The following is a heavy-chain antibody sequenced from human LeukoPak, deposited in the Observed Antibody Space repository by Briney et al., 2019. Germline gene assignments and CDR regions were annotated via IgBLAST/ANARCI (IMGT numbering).Heavy chain of an antibody. CDR3: AKGGYSSGWRIYFDY. CDR2: ISATGGST. CDR1: GFTFSSYG. D-gene: IGHD6-19*01. V-gene: IGHV3-23*01. Sequence: GGSLRLSCAASGFTFSSYGITWVRQPPAKGLEWVSTISATGGSTYYAHSAKGRFTISRDNAKDTLYLQTDRLRGEGTAVYFCAKGGYSSGWRIYFDYWGGKTLVTV. J-gene: IGHJ4*02.